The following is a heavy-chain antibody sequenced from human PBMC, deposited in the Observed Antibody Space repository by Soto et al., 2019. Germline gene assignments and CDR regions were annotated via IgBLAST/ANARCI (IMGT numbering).Heavy chain of an antibody. J-gene: IGHJ4*02. D-gene: IGHD1-26*01. V-gene: IGHV3-53*01. CDR3: AGSGSYFTYDY. Sequence: EVQLVESGGGLIQPGGSLRLSCAASAFTVSGNYMSWVRQAPGKGLEWVSIIYSGDTTYYADSVKGRFTISRDNSKNTLYLQMSSLRAEDTAVYYCAGSGSYFTYDYWGQGTLVTVSS. CDR1: AFTVSGNY. CDR2: IYSGDTT.